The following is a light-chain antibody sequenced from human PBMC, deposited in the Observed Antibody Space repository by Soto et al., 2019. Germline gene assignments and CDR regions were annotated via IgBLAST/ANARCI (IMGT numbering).Light chain of an antibody. CDR2: GAS. CDR1: QSVASRN. V-gene: IGKV3-20*01. Sequence: TKSKKKLSLSPGERATLSCRASQSVASRNLAWYQQKSGQAPRLLIYGASSRAIHTPDRFSGSGSGTDFTLTISGLEPEDFAVYYCQHFGNSLWTFGQATTV. J-gene: IGKJ1*01. CDR3: QHFGNSLWT.